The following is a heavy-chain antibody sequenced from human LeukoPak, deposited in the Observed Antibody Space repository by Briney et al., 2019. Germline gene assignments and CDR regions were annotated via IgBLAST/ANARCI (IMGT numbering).Heavy chain of an antibody. CDR3: ARDIGTMVRGVTYYYYGMDV. D-gene: IGHD3-10*01. V-gene: IGHV1-69*04. CDR2: IIPILGIA. CDR1: GGTFSSYT. Sequence: ASVKVSCKASGGTFSSYTISWVRQAPGQGLEWMGRIIPILGIANYAQKFQGRVTITADKSTSTAYMELSSLRSEDTAVYYCARDIGTMVRGVTYYYYGMDVWGQGTTVTVSS. J-gene: IGHJ6*02.